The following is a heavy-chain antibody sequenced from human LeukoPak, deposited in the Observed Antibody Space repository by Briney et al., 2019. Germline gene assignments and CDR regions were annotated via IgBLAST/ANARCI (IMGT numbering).Heavy chain of an antibody. CDR3: AKGQVTGHPYFYMDV. V-gene: IGHV3-23*01. Sequence: GGSLRLSCAASGFTFNIYRMSWVRQAPGKGLEWVSSISGIGRTTYYADSVKGRFTIYRDNSKNTLYLQMNSLRAEDTAVYYCAKGQVTGHPYFYMDVWGKGTTVTVSS. CDR2: ISGIGRTT. D-gene: IGHD2-21*02. J-gene: IGHJ6*03. CDR1: GFTFNIYR.